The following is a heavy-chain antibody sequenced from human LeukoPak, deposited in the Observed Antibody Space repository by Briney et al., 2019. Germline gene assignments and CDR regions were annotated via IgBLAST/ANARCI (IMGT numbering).Heavy chain of an antibody. CDR1: GGTFSSYA. J-gene: IGHJ4*02. Sequence: SVKVSCKASGGTFSSYAISWVRQAPGQGLEWMGGIVPIFGTANYAQKFQGRVMITTDESTSTAYMELSSLRSEDTAVYYCARGRWLQPRGYFDYWGQGTLVTVSS. CDR3: ARGRWLQPRGYFDY. D-gene: IGHD5-24*01. V-gene: IGHV1-69*05. CDR2: IVPIFGTA.